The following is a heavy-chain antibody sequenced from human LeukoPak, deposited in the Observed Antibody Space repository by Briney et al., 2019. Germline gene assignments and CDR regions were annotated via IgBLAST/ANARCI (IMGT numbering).Heavy chain of an antibody. Sequence: SQTHSLTCAISGDSVTSNSAAWNWIRQSPSRGLEWLGRTYYRSKWYNDYAVSVKSRITINPDTSKNQFSLQLNSVTPEDTAVYYCARDGRYKYSSSWRFDYWGQGTLVTVSS. J-gene: IGHJ4*02. CDR3: ARDGRYKYSSSWRFDY. CDR1: GDSVTSNSAA. V-gene: IGHV6-1*01. D-gene: IGHD6-13*01. CDR2: TYYRSKWYN.